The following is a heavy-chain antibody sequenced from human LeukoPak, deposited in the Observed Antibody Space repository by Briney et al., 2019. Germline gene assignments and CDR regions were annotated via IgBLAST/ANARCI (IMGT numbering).Heavy chain of an antibody. CDR2: IRYDGSNK. Sequence: GGSLRLSCAASGFTFSSYGMHWVRQAPGKGLEWVAFIRYDGSNKYYADSVKGRFTISRDNSKNTLYLQMNRLRAEDTAVYYCAKGDSSGYYYFDYWGQGALVTVSS. V-gene: IGHV3-30*02. D-gene: IGHD3-22*01. J-gene: IGHJ4*02. CDR1: GFTFSSYG. CDR3: AKGDSSGYYYFDY.